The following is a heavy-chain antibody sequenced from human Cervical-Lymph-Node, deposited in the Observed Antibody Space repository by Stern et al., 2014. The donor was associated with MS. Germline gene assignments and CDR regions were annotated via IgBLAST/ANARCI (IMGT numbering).Heavy chain of an antibody. CDR3: ARDRGLTHYFYGMDV. Sequence: MQLVESGGGVVQPGKSLRLSCAASGFTFSDYGMHWVRQAPGQGLEWVALATYDGSDQYYADSVKGRFTVSRDNSKNTVLLQMNGLRPEDTAVYFCARDRGLTHYFYGMDVWGQGTTVTVSS. D-gene: IGHD3-10*01. V-gene: IGHV3-30*03. J-gene: IGHJ6*02. CDR2: ATYDGSDQ. CDR1: GFTFSDYG.